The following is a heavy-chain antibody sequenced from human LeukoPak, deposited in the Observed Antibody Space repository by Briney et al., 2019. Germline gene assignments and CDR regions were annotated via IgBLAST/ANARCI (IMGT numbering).Heavy chain of an antibody. CDR3: ARVRYSYGLTFDY. J-gene: IGHJ4*02. D-gene: IGHD5-18*01. CDR1: GGTFSSYA. Sequence: ASVKVSCKASGGTFSSYAISWVRQAPGQRLEWMGWINAGNGNTKYSQEFQGRVTITRDTSASTAYMELSSLRSEDMAVYYCARVRYSYGLTFDYWGQGTLVTVSS. CDR2: INAGNGNT. V-gene: IGHV1-3*03.